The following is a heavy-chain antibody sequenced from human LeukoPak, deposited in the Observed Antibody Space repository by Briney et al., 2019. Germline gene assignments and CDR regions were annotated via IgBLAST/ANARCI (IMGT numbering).Heavy chain of an antibody. CDR1: GGSISSSSYY. J-gene: IGHJ4*02. CDR3: ASLRTEGGPYVYYFDY. D-gene: IGHD3-16*01. CDR2: IYYSGST. V-gene: IGHV4-39*01. Sequence: PSETLSLTCTVSGGSISSSSYYWGWIRQPPGKGLEWIGSIYYSGSTYYNPSLKSRVTISVDTSKNQFSLKLSSVTAAHTAVYYCASLRTEGGPYVYYFDYWGEGTLVTVSS.